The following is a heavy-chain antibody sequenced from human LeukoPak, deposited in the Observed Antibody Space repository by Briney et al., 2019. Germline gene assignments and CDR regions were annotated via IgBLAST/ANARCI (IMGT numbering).Heavy chain of an antibody. J-gene: IGHJ4*02. D-gene: IGHD2-15*01. CDR1: GFTFSSYA. CDR2: ISGSAGST. Sequence: GGSLRLSCAASGFTFSSYAMSWVRQAPGKGLEWVSVISGSAGSTYYADSVKGRFTISRDNSKNTLYRQMNSLRAEDTAVYYCAKGKVKGGYCSGGSCYPFDYWGQGSLVTVSS. V-gene: IGHV3-23*01. CDR3: AKGKVKGGYCSGGSCYPFDY.